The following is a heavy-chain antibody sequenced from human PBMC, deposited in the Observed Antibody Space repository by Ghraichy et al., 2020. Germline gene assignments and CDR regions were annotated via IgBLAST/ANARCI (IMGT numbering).Heavy chain of an antibody. J-gene: IGHJ6*02. CDR1: GFTFSDAW. CDR3: ATGYCSGGSCYYYGMDV. D-gene: IGHD2-15*01. Sequence: GGSLRLSCAASGFTFSDAWMSWVRQAPGKGLEWVGRIKSKTDGGTTDYAAPVKGRFTISRDDSKNTLYLQMNSLKTEDTAVYYCATGYCSGGSCYYYGMDVWGQGTTVTVSS. V-gene: IGHV3-15*01. CDR2: IKSKTDGGTT.